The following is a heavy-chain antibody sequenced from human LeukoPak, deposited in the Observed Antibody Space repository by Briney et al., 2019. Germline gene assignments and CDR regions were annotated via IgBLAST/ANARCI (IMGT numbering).Heavy chain of an antibody. V-gene: IGHV4-30-4*01. CDR1: GGSISSGDYY. CDR3: ARDATYYDFWSGHRGSAFDI. CDR2: IYYSGST. Sequence: SETLSLTCTVSGGSISSGDYYWSWIRQPPGKGLEWIGYIYYSGSTYYNPSLKSRVTISVDTSKNQFSLKLSSVTAADTAVYYCARDATYYDFWSGHRGSAFDIWGQGTMVTVSS. D-gene: IGHD3-3*01. J-gene: IGHJ3*02.